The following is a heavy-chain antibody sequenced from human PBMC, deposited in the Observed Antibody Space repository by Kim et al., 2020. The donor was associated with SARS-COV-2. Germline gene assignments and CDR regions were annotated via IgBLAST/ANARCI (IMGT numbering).Heavy chain of an antibody. CDR1: GFTFSNSP. Sequence: GGSLRLSCAASGFTFSNSPMHWVRQAPGKGLEWVAVISKDGNSQTYADSVKGRFTISRDNSQNTLYLQMNGLRTDDTADYYCAREVRSSGSAGCFDPWGQETLVTVSS. CDR3: AREVRSSGSAGCFDP. J-gene: IGHJ5*02. D-gene: IGHD3-22*01. CDR2: ISKDGNSQ. V-gene: IGHV3-30*04.